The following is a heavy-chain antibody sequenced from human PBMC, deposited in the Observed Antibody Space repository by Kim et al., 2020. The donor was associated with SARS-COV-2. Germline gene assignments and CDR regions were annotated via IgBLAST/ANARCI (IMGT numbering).Heavy chain of an antibody. V-gene: IGHV4-39*01. CDR2: IYYSGST. CDR1: GGSISSSSYY. D-gene: IGHD6-13*01. Sequence: SETLSLTCTVSGGSISSSSYYWGWIRQPPGKGLEWIGSIYYSGSTYYNPSLKSRVTISVDTSKNQFSLKLSSVTAADTAVYYCARPSGSWAFDYWGQGTLVTVSS. CDR3: ARPSGSWAFDY. J-gene: IGHJ4*02.